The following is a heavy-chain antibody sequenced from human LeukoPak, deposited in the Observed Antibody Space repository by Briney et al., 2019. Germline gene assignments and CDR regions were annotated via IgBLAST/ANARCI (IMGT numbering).Heavy chain of an antibody. CDR2: IKQDGSEK. D-gene: IGHD4-23*01. CDR1: GFTFSSYW. J-gene: IGHJ4*02. V-gene: IGHV3-7*01. CDR3: ARDFYGGNSDY. Sequence: GGSLRLSCAAPGFTFSSYWMSWVRQAPGKGLEWVANIKQDGSEKYYVDSVKGRFTISRDNAKNSLYLQMNSLRAEDTAVYYCARDFYGGNSDYWGQGTLVTVSS.